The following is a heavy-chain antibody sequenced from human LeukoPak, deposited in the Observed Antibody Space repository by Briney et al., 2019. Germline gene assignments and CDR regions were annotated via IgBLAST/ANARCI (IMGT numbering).Heavy chain of an antibody. J-gene: IGHJ4*02. CDR3: AREGGSGSYYNGPLDY. CDR2: INPNSGGT. V-gene: IGHV1-2*02. CDR1: GYTFTGYY. Sequence: GASVKVSCKASGYTFTGYYMHWVRQAPGQGLEWMGWINPNSGGTNYAQKFQGRVTMTRDTSISTAYMELSRLRSDDTAVYYCAREGGSGSYYNGPLDYWGQGTLVTVSS. D-gene: IGHD3-10*01.